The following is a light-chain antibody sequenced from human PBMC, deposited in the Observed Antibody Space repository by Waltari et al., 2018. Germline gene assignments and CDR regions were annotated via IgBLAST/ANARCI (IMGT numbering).Light chain of an antibody. CDR3: SSYSISSTPVV. CDR2: DVS. CDR1: RRDLGHYNY. J-gene: IGLJ2*01. V-gene: IGLV2-14*03. Sequence: QSALTQPASASGSPGQSITISCPGTRRDLGHYNYVSWYQQPPGKAPKLMIHDVSNRPSGVSNRFSGSKSGNTASLTISGLQAEDEADYYCSSYSISSTPVVFGGGTKLTVL.